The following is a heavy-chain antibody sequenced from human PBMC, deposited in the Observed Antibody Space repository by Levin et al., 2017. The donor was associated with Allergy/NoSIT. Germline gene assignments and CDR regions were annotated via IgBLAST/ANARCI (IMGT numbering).Heavy chain of an antibody. CDR1: GGSISSYY. J-gene: IGHJ4*02. D-gene: IGHD3-9*01. V-gene: IGHV4-59*01. CDR2: IYYSGST. Sequence: GSLRLSCTVSGGSISSYYWSWIRQPPGKGLEWIGYIYYSGSTNYNPSLKSRVTISVDTSKNQFSLKLSSVTAADTAVYYCARDRHDILTGYYGIHYFDYWGQGTLVTVSS. CDR3: ARDRHDILTGYYGIHYFDY.